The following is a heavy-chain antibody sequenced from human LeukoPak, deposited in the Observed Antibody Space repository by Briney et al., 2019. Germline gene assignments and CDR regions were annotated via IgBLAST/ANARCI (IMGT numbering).Heavy chain of an antibody. V-gene: IGHV3-23*01. CDR3: AKPQYYDFWSGYSMDV. CDR2: ISGSGGST. Sequence: LRLSCXASGFTXSSYAMSWVRQAPGKGLEWVSAISGSGGSTYYADSVKGRFTISRDNSKNTLYLQMNSLRAEDTAVYYCAKPQYYDFWSGYSMDVWGQGTTVTVSS. D-gene: IGHD3-3*01. CDR1: GFTXSSYA. J-gene: IGHJ6*02.